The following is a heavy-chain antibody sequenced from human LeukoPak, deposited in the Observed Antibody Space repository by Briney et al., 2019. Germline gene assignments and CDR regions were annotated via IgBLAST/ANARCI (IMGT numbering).Heavy chain of an antibody. D-gene: IGHD2-2*02. Sequence: PSETLSLTCTVSGGSISSYYWSWIRQPPGKGLEWIGYIYHSGSTNYNPSLKSRVTISVDTSKNQFPLMSKNQFSLKLSSVTAADTAVYYCARAVPATIDAFDIWGQGTMVTVSS. CDR2: IYHSGST. CDR3: ARAVPATIDAFDI. CDR1: GGSISSYY. J-gene: IGHJ3*02. V-gene: IGHV4-59*08.